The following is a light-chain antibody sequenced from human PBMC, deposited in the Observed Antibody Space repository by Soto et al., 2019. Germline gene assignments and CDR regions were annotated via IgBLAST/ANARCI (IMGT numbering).Light chain of an antibody. CDR3: SPYTVRRTYV. Sequence: QSVLTQPASVSGSPGQSITISCTGTSSDVGAYNFVSWHQQHPGKAPKLMIYNVYDRPSGISYRFSGSKSCNTAPLTLSGLQGEDEADYCCSPYTVRRTYVFGTGTQVTLL. CDR2: NVY. V-gene: IGLV2-14*03. J-gene: IGLJ1*01. CDR1: SSDVGAYNF.